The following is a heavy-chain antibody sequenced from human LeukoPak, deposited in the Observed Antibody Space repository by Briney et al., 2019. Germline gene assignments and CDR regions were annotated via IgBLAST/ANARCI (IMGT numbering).Heavy chain of an antibody. V-gene: IGHV3-74*03. D-gene: IGHD2-2*01. J-gene: IGHJ4*02. CDR2: ISTDGSST. CDR3: ARDRYCTTTRCSDY. CDR1: GFIFSNYW. Sequence: GGSLRLSCVASGFIFSNYWMHWVRQAPGKGLVWVSRISTDGSSTTYADSVKGRFTISRDNAKDTLYLEMNSLRAEDTAVYYCARDRYCTTTRCSDYWGQGTLVTVSS.